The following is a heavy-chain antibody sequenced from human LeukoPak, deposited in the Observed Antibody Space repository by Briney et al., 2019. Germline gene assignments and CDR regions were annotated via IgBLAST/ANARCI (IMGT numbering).Heavy chain of an antibody. CDR1: GGSFSGYY. CDR3: ANTNVLVWFGELSKIAYFHY. Sequence: SETLSLTCAVYGGSFSGYYWSWIRQPPGKGLEWIGEINHSGSTTYNPSLKSRVTISVDTSKNQFSLKLSSVTAADTAVYYCANTNVLVWFGELSKIAYFHYWGQGTLVTVSS. J-gene: IGHJ4*02. D-gene: IGHD3-10*01. CDR2: INHSGST. V-gene: IGHV4-34*01.